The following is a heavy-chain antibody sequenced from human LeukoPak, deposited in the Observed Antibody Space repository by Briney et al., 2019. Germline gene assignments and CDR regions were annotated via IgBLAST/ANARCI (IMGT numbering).Heavy chain of an antibody. CDR1: RYTFTDYY. V-gene: IGHV1-2*02. CDR2: INPDSGGT. CDR3: ARRALFGDSGYDYNWFDP. Sequence: GASVKVSCKASRYTFTDYYMHSVRQAPGQGFEWMGWINPDSGGTNYAQKFQGRVTMTRDTSISTAYMALSRLRSNDTAVYYCARRALFGDSGYDYNWFDPWGQGTLVTVSS. D-gene: IGHD5-12*01. J-gene: IGHJ5*02.